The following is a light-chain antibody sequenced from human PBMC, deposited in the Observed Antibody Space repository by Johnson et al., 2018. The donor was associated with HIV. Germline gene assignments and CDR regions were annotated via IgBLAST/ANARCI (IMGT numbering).Light chain of an antibody. J-gene: IGLJ1*01. CDR1: SSNIGNNY. CDR3: GTWDTSLSAPYV. V-gene: IGLV1-51*01. CDR2: DNN. Sequence: QSVLTQPPSVSAAPGQKVTISCSGSSSNIGNNYVSWYQQLPGTAPKLLIYDNNKRPSGIPDRFSGPKSGPSATLAITGLQPGDEADYYCGTWDTSLSAPYVFGTGTKVTVL.